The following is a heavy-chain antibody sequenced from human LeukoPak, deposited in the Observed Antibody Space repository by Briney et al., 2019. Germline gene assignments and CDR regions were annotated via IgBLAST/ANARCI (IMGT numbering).Heavy chain of an antibody. V-gene: IGHV3-30*02. CDR1: GFTFSSYG. D-gene: IGHD3-3*01. J-gene: IGHJ4*02. Sequence: PGGSLRLSCAASGFTFSSYGMHWVRQAPGKGLEWVAVIWYDGSNKYYADSVKGRFTISRDNSKNTLYLQMNSLRAEDTAVYYCAKDITSQDYDFWSGYLHYWGQGTLVTVSS. CDR2: IWYDGSNK. CDR3: AKDITSQDYDFWSGYLHY.